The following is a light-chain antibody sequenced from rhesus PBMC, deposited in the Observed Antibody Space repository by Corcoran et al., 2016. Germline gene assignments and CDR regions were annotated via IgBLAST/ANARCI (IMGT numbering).Light chain of an antibody. CDR1: QSISSW. CDR2: TAS. CDR3: LQYSSSPWT. V-gene: IGKV1-22*01. Sequence: DIQMTQSPSSLSASVGDTVTITCRASQSISSWLDWYQQQPGKAPKLLIYTASSLQSGVPSRFRGIGSGTDVTLTISSLQPEDFATYYCLQYSSSPWTFGQGTKVEIK. J-gene: IGKJ1*01.